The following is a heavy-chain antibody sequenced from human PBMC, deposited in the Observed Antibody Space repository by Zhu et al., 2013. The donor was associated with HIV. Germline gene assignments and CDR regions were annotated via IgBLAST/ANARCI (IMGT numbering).Heavy chain of an antibody. V-gene: IGHV1-46*01. J-gene: IGHJ4*02. CDR3: AKYCSGGSCYGY. Sequence: QVHLVQSGAEVEKPGASVKVSCKASGNTFTSYYLHWVRQAPGQGLEWMGIIDPSGGSTSYAEKFQGRVTMTRDTSTSTVYMELSSLRSQDTAVYYCAKYCSGGSCYGYWGQGTLVTVSS. CDR1: GNTFTSYY. D-gene: IGHD2-15*01. CDR2: IDPSGGST.